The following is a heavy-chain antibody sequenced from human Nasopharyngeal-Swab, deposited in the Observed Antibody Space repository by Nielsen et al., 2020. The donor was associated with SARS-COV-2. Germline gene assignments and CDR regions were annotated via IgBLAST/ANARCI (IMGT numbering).Heavy chain of an antibody. D-gene: IGHD4-17*01. CDR2: INAGNGNT. Sequence: ASVKVSCKASGYTFTSYAMHWVRQAPGQRLEWMGWINAGNGNTKYSQKFQGRVTITRDTSASTAYMELGSLRSEDTAVYYCARDLRVTVTTSLFDYWGQGTLVTVSS. CDR3: ARDLRVTVTTSLFDY. V-gene: IGHV1-3*01. CDR1: GYTFTSYA. J-gene: IGHJ4*02.